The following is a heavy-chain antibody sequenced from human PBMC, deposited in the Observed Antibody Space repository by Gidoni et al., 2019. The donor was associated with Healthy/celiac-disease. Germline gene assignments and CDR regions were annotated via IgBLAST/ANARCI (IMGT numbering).Heavy chain of an antibody. CDR2: ISHDGSNK. Sequence: QVQLVESGGGVVQPGRSLRLSCAASGFTFSSYGMHWVRQAPGKGLEWVAVISHDGSNKYYADSVKGRFTISRDNSKNTLYLQMNSLRAEDTAVYYCASSPEYDSSGYFDDYWGQGTLVTVSS. CDR1: GFTFSSYG. J-gene: IGHJ4*02. V-gene: IGHV3-30*03. CDR3: ASSPEYDSSGYFDDY. D-gene: IGHD3-22*01.